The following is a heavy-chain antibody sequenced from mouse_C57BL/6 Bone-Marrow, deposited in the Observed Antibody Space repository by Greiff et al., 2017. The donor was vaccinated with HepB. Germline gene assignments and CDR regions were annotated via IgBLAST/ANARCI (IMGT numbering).Heavy chain of an antibody. J-gene: IGHJ4*01. CDR1: GYTFTDYA. CDR2: ISTYYGDA. Sequence: QVQLQQSGPELVRPGVSVKISCKGSGYTFTDYAMHWVKQSHAKSLEWIGVISTYYGDASYNQKFKDKATMTVDKSSSTAYMELARLTSEDSAVYYLARPFITTVGATRGYAKDYRGSGTPGPGPS. V-gene: IGHV1-67*01. D-gene: IGHD1-1*01. CDR3: ARPFITTVGATRGYAKDY.